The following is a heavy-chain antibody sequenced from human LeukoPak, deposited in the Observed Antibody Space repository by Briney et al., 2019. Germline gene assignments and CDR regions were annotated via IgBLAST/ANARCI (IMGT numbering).Heavy chain of an antibody. CDR3: ARVEDNYYYYGMDV. J-gene: IGHJ6*02. D-gene: IGHD2-15*01. CDR1: GFTFSSYW. Sequence: GGSLRLSCAASGFTFSSYWMRWVRQAPGKGLEWVANIKQDGSEKYYVDSVKGRFTISRDNAKNSLYLQMNSLRAEDTAVYYCARVEDNYYYYGMDVWGQGTTVTVSS. V-gene: IGHV3-7*01. CDR2: IKQDGSEK.